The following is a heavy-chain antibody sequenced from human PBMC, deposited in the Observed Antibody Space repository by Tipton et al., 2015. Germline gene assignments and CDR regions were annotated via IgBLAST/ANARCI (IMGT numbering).Heavy chain of an antibody. CDR1: GGSIRSYY. CDR2: IYYTGST. V-gene: IGHV4-59*01. J-gene: IGHJ3*02. CDR3: ARDRSGFYRDAFDI. D-gene: IGHD3-3*01. Sequence: TLSLTCTVSGGSIRSYYWSWIRQPPGKGLEWIGFIYYTGSTNYNPSLKSRVIISVDTSKSQFSLKLSSVTAADTAVYYCARDRSGFYRDAFDIWGQGTMVTVSS.